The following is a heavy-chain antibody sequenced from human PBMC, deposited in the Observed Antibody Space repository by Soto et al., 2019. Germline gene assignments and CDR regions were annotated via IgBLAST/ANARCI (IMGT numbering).Heavy chain of an antibody. D-gene: IGHD3-10*01. J-gene: IGHJ3*02. V-gene: IGHV1-18*01. CDR3: ARGGITMVRGVIITGAFDI. Sequence: QVQLVQSGAEVKKPGASVKVSCKASGYTFTSYGISWVRQAPGQGLEWMGWISAYNGNTNYAQKLQGRVTMTTDTSTSTAYMELRSLRSEDTAVYYCARGGITMVRGVIITGAFDIWGQGTMVTVSS. CDR2: ISAYNGNT. CDR1: GYTFTSYG.